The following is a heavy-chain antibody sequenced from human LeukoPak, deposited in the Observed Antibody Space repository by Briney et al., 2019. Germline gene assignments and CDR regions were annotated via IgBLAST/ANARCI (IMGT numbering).Heavy chain of an antibody. Sequence: ASVKVSCKASGYTFTSFAMHWVRQAPGQRLEWMGWINAGNGNTKYSQKFQGRVTITRDTSASTAYMELSSLRSEDTAVYYCAREGYSYGYSFDYWGQGTLVTVSS. CDR1: GYTFTSFA. D-gene: IGHD5-18*01. CDR3: AREGYSYGYSFDY. CDR2: INAGNGNT. J-gene: IGHJ4*02. V-gene: IGHV1-3*01.